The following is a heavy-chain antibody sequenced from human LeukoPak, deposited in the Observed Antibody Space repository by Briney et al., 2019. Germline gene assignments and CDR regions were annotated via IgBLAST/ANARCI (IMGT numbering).Heavy chain of an antibody. J-gene: IGHJ6*03. D-gene: IGHD2/OR15-2a*01. CDR3: ARDLWDDRMDV. CDR1: GFTFSSYA. Sequence: SLRLSCAASGFTFSSYAISWVRQAAGKGLEWVSAISCSGGSTYYAASVKGRFTISRDNAKNTLNLQMNSLRAEDTAVYYCARDLWDDRMDVWGKGTTVTVSS. CDR2: ISCSGGST. V-gene: IGHV3-23*01.